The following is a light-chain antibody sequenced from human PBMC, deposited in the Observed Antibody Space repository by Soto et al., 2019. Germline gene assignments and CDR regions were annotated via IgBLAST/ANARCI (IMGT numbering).Light chain of an antibody. CDR3: QQSYSDLSIT. V-gene: IGKV1-39*01. J-gene: IGKJ5*01. CDR1: ESIARH. CDR2: AAS. Sequence: DIQMTQSPSSLSSSVGDRVTITCRASESIARHLNWYQQKPGKAPKLLIYAASSLQNGVPSRFRGGGSGTDFTLTISTLQPEDFATYYCQQSYSDLSITFGQGTRLEIK.